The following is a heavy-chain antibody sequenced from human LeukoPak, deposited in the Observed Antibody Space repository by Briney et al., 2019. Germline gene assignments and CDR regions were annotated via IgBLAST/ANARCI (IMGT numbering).Heavy chain of an antibody. J-gene: IGHJ4*02. CDR3: AKGYSYGPGYFDY. CDR2: ISYDGSNK. V-gene: IGHV3-30*18. Sequence: PGGSLRLSCAASGFTFSSYGMHWVRQAPGKGLEWVAVISYDGSNKYYADSVKGRFTISRDNSKNTLYLQMNSLRAEDTAVYYCAKGYSYGPGYFDYWGQGTLVTVSS. CDR1: GFTFSSYG. D-gene: IGHD5-18*01.